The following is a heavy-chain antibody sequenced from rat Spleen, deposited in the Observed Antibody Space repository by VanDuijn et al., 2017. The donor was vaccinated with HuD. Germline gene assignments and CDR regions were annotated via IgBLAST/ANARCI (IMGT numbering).Heavy chain of an antibody. D-gene: IGHD1-11*01. Sequence: EVQLVESGGGLVQPGRSLKLSCAASGFTFSNYGMAWVRQAPTKGLEWGATISYDGSSTYYRDSVKGRFTISRDNAKSTLYLQMDSLRSEDTATYYCTTDFYGGYYFDYWGQGVMVTVSS. CDR3: TTDFYGGYYFDY. J-gene: IGHJ2*01. CDR1: GFTFSNYG. V-gene: IGHV5-29*01. CDR2: ISYDGSST.